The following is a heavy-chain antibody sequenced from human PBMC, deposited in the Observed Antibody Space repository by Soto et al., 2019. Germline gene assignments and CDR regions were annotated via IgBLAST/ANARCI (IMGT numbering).Heavy chain of an antibody. V-gene: IGHV3-7*01. CDR3: ARIASAGRGGDV. Sequence: EVQLVESGGGLVQPGGSLRLSCAASGFTFSSYWKSWVRHAPVKGLEWVGNIKQDGSEKNYVDFVKGRFTISRDNAKNSLYLQMNSLRAEDMAVYYCARIASAGRGGDVWGQGTTVVVSS. CDR2: IKQDGSEK. D-gene: IGHD6-13*01. CDR1: GFTFSSYW. J-gene: IGHJ6*02.